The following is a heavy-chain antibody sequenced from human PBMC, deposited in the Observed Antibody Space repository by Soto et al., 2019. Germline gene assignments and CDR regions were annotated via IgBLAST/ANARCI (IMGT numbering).Heavy chain of an antibody. J-gene: IGHJ6*02. CDR3: ARGTATVTTLYGMDV. Sequence: ASVTVSCKASGYTFPIYGIIWVRQNTRQGLEWMGWISAYNGNTNYAQKLQGRVTMTTDTSTSTAYMELRSMRSDDTAVYYCARGTATVTTLYGMDVWGQGTTVTVSS. V-gene: IGHV1-18*01. CDR1: GYTFPIYG. CDR2: ISAYNGNT. D-gene: IGHD4-17*01.